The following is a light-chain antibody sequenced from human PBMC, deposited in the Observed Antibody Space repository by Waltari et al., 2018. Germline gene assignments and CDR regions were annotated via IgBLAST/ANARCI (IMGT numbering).Light chain of an antibody. CDR3: QQRSNWPPIFT. CDR2: DAS. J-gene: IGKJ3*01. V-gene: IGKV3-11*01. CDR1: QSVSTY. Sequence: DIVLTQSPATLSLSPGESATLSCSASQSVSTYIAWYQQKPGQAPRLLIYDASTRATGIPTRFRGSGSGTDFTLTISSLGPEEFAVYDCQQRSNWPPIFTFGPGTKVDIK.